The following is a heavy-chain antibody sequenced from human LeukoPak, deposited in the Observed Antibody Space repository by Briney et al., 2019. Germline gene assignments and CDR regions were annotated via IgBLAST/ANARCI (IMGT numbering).Heavy chain of an antibody. Sequence: PSETLSLTCAVYGGSFSGYYWSWIRQPPEKGLEWIGEINHSGSTNYNPSLKSRVTISVDTSKNQFSLKLSSVTAADTAVYYCARGFSRLIDYWGQGTLVTVSS. CDR2: INHSGST. CDR3: ARGFSRLIDY. J-gene: IGHJ4*02. V-gene: IGHV4-34*01. D-gene: IGHD3-3*01. CDR1: GGSFSGYY.